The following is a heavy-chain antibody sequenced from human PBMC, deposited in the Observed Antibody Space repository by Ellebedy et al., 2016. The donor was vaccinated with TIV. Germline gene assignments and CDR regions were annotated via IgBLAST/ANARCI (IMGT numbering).Heavy chain of an antibody. CDR3: ARSSLVPSAIPYYFYMDV. CDR2: IYYDGNS. D-gene: IGHD2-2*02. CDR1: GGSLRSSNYY. Sequence: SETLSLXCHVSGGSLRSSNYYWAWIRQPPGKGLEWIGSIYYDGNSYHSPSLKSRVTIDIDKSKDQLSLKLTSATAADTAVYYCARSSLVPSAIPYYFYMDVWGKGTTVTVSS. J-gene: IGHJ6*03. V-gene: IGHV4-39*01.